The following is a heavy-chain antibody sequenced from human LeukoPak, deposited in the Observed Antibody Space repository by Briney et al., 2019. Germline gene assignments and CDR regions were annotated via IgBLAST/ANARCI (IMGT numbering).Heavy chain of an antibody. J-gene: IGHJ4*02. CDR3: ARHLPSRREGCFDY. Sequence: SETLSLTCTVSGVSISSSSYYWGWIRQPPGKGLEWIGSIYYSGSTYYNPSLKSRVTISVDTSKNQFSLKLSSVTAADTAVYYCARHLPSRREGCFDYWGQGTLVTVSS. V-gene: IGHV4-39*01. CDR2: IYYSGST. CDR1: GVSISSSSYY. D-gene: IGHD2-8*01.